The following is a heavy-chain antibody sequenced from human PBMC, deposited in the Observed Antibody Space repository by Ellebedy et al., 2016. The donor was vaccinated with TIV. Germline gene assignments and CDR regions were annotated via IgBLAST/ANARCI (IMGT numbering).Heavy chain of an antibody. V-gene: IGHV3-23*01. CDR2: IVGSGS. Sequence: PGGSLGLSCAASGFTFSTYAMSWVRKAPGTGLEWVSGIVGSGSQKYADSVKGRFTISRDNSKRTVDLQMNSLRAEDTAIYFCAKDRTSGDGYWVFDNWGQGTLVSVSS. CDR3: AKDRTSGDGYWVFDN. CDR1: GFTFSTYA. J-gene: IGHJ4*02. D-gene: IGHD5-18*01.